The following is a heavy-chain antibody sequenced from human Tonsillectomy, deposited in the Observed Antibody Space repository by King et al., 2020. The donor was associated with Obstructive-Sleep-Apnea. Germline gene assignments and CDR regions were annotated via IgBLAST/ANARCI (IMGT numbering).Heavy chain of an antibody. D-gene: IGHD3-9*01. CDR2: INPNSGVT. CDR1: AYTFIDYY. Sequence: QLVQSGAEVKKPGASVKVSCTASAYTFIDYYVHWVRQAPGQGLEWMGWINPNSGVTNYAQKFQGRVTMTRDTSISTAYMELSRLTSDDTAVYYCARKSYDILTGYRDYGDYWGQGTLVTVSA. J-gene: IGHJ4*02. V-gene: IGHV1-2*02. CDR3: ARKSYDILTGYRDYGDY.